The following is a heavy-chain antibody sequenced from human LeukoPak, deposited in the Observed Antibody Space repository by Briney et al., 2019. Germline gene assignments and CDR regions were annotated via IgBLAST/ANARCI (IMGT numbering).Heavy chain of an antibody. Sequence: PSETLSLTCTVSGGSISSGDYYWSWIRQPPGKGLEWIGYIYYGGSTYYNPSLKSRVTISVDTSKNQFSLKLSSVTAADTAVYYCARTYYYDSSGLPGTGWFDPWGQGTLVTVSS. D-gene: IGHD3-22*01. V-gene: IGHV4-30-4*01. CDR3: ARTYYYDSSGLPGTGWFDP. J-gene: IGHJ5*02. CDR1: GGSISSGDYY. CDR2: IYYGGST.